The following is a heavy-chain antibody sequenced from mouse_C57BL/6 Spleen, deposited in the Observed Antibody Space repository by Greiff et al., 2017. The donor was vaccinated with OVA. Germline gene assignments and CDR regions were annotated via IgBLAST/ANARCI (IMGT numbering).Heavy chain of an antibody. V-gene: IGHV1-53*01. D-gene: IGHD1-1*01. Sequence: QVQLQQPGTELVKPGASVKLSCKASGYTFTSYWMHWVKQRPGQGLEWIGNINPSNGGTNYNEKFKSKATLTVNKSSSTAYMQLSSLTSEDSAVYYCARSNGNYWYFDVWGTGTTVTVSS. CDR3: ARSNGNYWYFDV. J-gene: IGHJ1*03. CDR2: INPSNGGT. CDR1: GYTFTSYW.